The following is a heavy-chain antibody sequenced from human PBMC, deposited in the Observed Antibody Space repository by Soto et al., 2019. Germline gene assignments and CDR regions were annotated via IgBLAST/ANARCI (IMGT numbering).Heavy chain of an antibody. D-gene: IGHD4-4*01. CDR2: IYYSGYS. CDR1: GGSISSGDYK. CDR3: ARSDNYVPFQY. J-gene: IGHJ4*02. Sequence: QVQLQESGPGLVKPSQTLSLTCTVSGGSISSGDYKWSWIRQPPGKGLEWIGYIYYSGYSYNNPSLKSRVTMPVDTSKNQFSLKLSSVTAADTAVYYCARSDNYVPFQYWGQGTLVTVSS. V-gene: IGHV4-30-4*01.